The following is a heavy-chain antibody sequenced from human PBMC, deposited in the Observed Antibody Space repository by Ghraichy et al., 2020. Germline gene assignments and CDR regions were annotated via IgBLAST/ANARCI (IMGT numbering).Heavy chain of an antibody. CDR1: GFTVSANY. J-gene: IGHJ6*02. Sequence: GGSLRLSCAASGFTVSANYMSWVRQAPGKGLEWVSLIYSGFGTYYADSVQGRFTISRDTFRNTLYLQMNSLRAEDTAVYYCARANRSGELPPYYYGMDVWGQGTTVTVSS. V-gene: IGHV3-53*01. D-gene: IGHD1-26*01. CDR2: IYSGFGT. CDR3: ARANRSGELPPYYYGMDV.